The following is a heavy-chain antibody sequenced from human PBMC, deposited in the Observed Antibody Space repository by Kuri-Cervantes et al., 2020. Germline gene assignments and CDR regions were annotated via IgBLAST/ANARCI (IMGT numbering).Heavy chain of an antibody. CDR3: ARSMWFGEFGFYYYYGMDV. Sequence: GESLKISCAVSGFRFSNYAMSWVRQAPGKGLECVSAISGSGGSTYYADSGKGRFTISRDNSKNTLYLQMNSLRAEDTAVYYCARSMWFGEFGFYYYYGMDVWGQGTTVTVSS. D-gene: IGHD3-10*01. V-gene: IGHV3-23*01. CDR2: ISGSGGST. J-gene: IGHJ6*02. CDR1: GFRFSNYA.